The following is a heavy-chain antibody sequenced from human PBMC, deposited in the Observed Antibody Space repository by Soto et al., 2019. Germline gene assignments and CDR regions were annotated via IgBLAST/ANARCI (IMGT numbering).Heavy chain of an antibody. Sequence: VASVKVSCKASGYTFTSYAMHWVRQAPGQRLEWMGWINAGNGNTKYSQKFQGRVTITRDTSASTAYMELSSLRSEDTAVYYCAKSLKMVRGVISPFTPFDYWGQGTLVTVSS. V-gene: IGHV1-3*01. D-gene: IGHD3-10*01. CDR2: INAGNGNT. CDR1: GYTFTSYA. J-gene: IGHJ4*02. CDR3: AKSLKMVRGVISPFTPFDY.